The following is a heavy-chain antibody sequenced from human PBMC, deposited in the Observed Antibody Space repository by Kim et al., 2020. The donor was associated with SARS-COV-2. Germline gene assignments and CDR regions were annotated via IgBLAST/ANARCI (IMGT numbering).Heavy chain of an antibody. D-gene: IGHD2-15*01. CDR1: GGSISSSSYY. CDR3: ARHWVVAATLFSGSYYGNYFDY. CDR2: IYYSGST. Sequence: SETLSLTCTVSGGSISSSSYYWGWIRQPPGKGLEWIGSIYYSGSTYYNPSLKSRVTISVDTSKNQFSLKLSSVTAADTAVYYCARHWVVAATLFSGSYYGNYFDYWGQGTLVTVSS. V-gene: IGHV4-39*01. J-gene: IGHJ4*02.